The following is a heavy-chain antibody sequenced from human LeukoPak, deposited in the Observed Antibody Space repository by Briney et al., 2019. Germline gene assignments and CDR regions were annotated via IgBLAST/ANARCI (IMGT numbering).Heavy chain of an antibody. V-gene: IGHV3-30*06. CDR1: GFTFSDYG. CDR2: TSSDGSNK. CDR3: ARDNDPDYSSSPGWFDL. J-gene: IGHJ5*02. D-gene: IGHD3-22*01. Sequence: GRSLRLSCAASGFTFSDYGMHWVRLAPGRGLEWVGVTSSDGSNKFYADSVKGRFTVSRDNSKNTLYLQMNSLRAEDTAVYYCARDNDPDYSSSPGWFDLWGQGTLVTVSS.